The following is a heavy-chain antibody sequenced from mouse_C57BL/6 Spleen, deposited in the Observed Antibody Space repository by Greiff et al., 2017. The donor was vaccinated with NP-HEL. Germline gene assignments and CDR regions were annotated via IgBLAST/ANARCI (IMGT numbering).Heavy chain of an antibody. CDR2: IYPGDGET. CDR1: GYAFSSYW. J-gene: IGHJ1*03. D-gene: IGHD2-5*01. Sequence: QVQLQQSGPELVKPGASVKISCKASGYAFSSYWMNWVKPRPGKGLEWIGRIYPGDGETNYNGKFKGKATLTAEKSSSTSYMQLSSLTSEDSAVYFCARSPYSNYEYFDVWGTGTTVTVSS. V-gene: IGHV1-82*01. CDR3: ARSPYSNYEYFDV.